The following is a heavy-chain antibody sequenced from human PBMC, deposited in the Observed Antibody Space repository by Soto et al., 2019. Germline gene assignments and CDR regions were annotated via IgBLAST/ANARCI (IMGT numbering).Heavy chain of an antibody. Sequence: ASVKVSCKASGYTFTSYYMHWVRQAPGQGLEWMGIINPSGGSTSYAQKFQGRVTMTRDTSTSTVYMELSSLRSEDTAVYYCARDQDDILVVTAIPSHIDYWGQGTLVTVSS. CDR2: INPSGGST. CDR1: GYTFTSYY. J-gene: IGHJ4*02. V-gene: IGHV1-46*01. D-gene: IGHD2-21*02. CDR3: ARDQDDILVVTAIPSHIDY.